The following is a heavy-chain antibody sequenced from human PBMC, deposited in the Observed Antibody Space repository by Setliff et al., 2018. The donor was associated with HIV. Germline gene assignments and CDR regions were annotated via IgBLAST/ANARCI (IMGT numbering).Heavy chain of an antibody. J-gene: IGHJ3*02. V-gene: IGHV4-38-2*02. CDR2: IFHSGTT. D-gene: IGHD3-16*02. CDR1: RYSVNSPYF. CDR3: AREKEDDYVWGSYRSNAFDI. Sequence: PSETLSLTCSVLRYSVNSPYFWGWVRQPPGKGLEWIGTIFHSGTTYYSPSLKSRVTITIDAFKEQFSLSLRSVTAADTAVYYCAREKEDDYVWGSYRSNAFDIWGQGTIGTVSS.